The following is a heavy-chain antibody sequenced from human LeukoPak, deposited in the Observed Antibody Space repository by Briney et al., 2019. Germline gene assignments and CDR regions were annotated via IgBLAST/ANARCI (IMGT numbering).Heavy chain of an antibody. J-gene: IGHJ4*02. Sequence: GGSLRLSCAASGFSFSAYWMHWVRQVPGKGLEWVSAISGSGGSTYNADSVKGRFTISRDNSKNTLYLQMNSLRAEDTAVYYCAKGHVDTAMVPDYWGQGTLVTVFS. CDR3: AKGHVDTAMVPDY. CDR1: GFSFSAYW. D-gene: IGHD5-18*01. CDR2: ISGSGGST. V-gene: IGHV3-23*01.